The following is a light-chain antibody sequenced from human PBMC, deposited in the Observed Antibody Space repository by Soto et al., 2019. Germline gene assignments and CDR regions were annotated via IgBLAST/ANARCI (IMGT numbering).Light chain of an antibody. V-gene: IGKV4-1*01. CDR1: RNILYNSNNKNY. CDR2: WAS. J-gene: IGKJ4*01. Sequence: DIVMTQSPDSLAVSLGERATINCKSSRNILYNSNNKNYLAWYQQKPGQPPKLLIYWASTQESGVPDRFSGSGSGTDFTLTISSLQAEDVAVYYCQQYYAIPLTFGGGIKVEIK. CDR3: QQYYAIPLT.